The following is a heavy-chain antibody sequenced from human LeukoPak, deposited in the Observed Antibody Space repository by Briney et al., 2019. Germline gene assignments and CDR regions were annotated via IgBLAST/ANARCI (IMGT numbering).Heavy chain of an antibody. CDR1: GFTFSSYG. J-gene: IGHJ4*02. CDR2: TRYDGYNK. V-gene: IGHV3-30*02. D-gene: IGHD4-17*01. CDR3: ARDSADYGDYVGYFDY. Sequence: PGGSLRLSCAASGFTFSSYGMHWVRQTPGKGLEWVAFTRYDGYNKYHADSVKGRFTISRDNSKNTLYLQMNSLRAEDTAVYYCARDSADYGDYVGYFDYWGQGTLVTVSS.